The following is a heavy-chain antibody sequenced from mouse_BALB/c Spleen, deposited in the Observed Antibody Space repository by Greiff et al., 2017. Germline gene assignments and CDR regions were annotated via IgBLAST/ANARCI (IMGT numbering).Heavy chain of an antibody. V-gene: IGHV5-12-1*01. CDR2: ISSGGGST. D-gene: IGHD2-4*01. CDR3: ARHDSTGAMDY. Sequence: EVKLVESGGGLVKPGGSLKLSCAASGFAFSSYDMSWVRQTPEKRLEWVAYISSGGGSTYYPDTVKGRFTISRDNAKNTLYLQMSSLKSEDTAMYYCARHDSTGAMDYWGQGTSVTVSS. J-gene: IGHJ4*01. CDR1: GFAFSSYD.